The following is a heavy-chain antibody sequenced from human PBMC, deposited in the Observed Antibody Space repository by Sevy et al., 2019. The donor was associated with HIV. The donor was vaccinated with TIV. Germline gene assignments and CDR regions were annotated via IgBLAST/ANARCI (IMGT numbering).Heavy chain of an antibody. CDR3: ARGLSQKYSQRSTVYYYYGMDV. V-gene: IGHV4-34*01. D-gene: IGHD5-18*01. CDR1: GGSFSGYY. CDR2: INHSGST. J-gene: IGHJ6*02. Sequence: SETLSLTCAVYGGSFSGYYLSWIRQPPGKGLEWIGEINHSGSTNYNPPLKSRVTISVDTSKNQFSLKLSSVTAADTAVYYCARGLSQKYSQRSTVYYYYGMDVWGQGTTVTVSS.